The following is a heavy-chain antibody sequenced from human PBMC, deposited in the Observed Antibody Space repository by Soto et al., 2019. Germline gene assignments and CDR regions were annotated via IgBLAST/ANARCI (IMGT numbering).Heavy chain of an antibody. CDR3: AHRATMTIFGLMIDNGIWFDP. D-gene: IGHD3-3*01. V-gene: IGHV2-5*02. Sequence: QISLIESGPTLVKPTQTLTLTCTFSGFSLSTSGAAVGWVRQPPGRALEWLALIYWDGDKRYNASLGNRLTITKDTSMNQVVLTLTNVDPADTATYYCAHRATMTIFGLMIDNGIWFDPWGQGTRVIVSS. CDR1: GFSLSTSGAA. J-gene: IGHJ5*02. CDR2: IYWDGDK.